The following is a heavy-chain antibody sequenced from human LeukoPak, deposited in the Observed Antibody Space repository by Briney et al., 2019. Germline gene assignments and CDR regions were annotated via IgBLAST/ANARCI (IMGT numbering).Heavy chain of an antibody. J-gene: IGHJ5*02. CDR1: GYTFTSYG. D-gene: IGHD4-23*01. CDR2: ISAYNGNT. CDR3: ARAILIRYGGKGGRFDP. Sequence: ASVKVSCKASGYTFTSYGISWVRQAPGQGLEWMGWISAYNGNTNYAQKLQGRVTMTTDTSTSTAYMELGSLRSDDTAVYYCARAILIRYGGKGGRFDPWGQGTLVTVSS. V-gene: IGHV1-18*01.